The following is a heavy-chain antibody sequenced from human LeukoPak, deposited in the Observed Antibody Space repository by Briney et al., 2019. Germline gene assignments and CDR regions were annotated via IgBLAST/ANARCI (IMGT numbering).Heavy chain of an antibody. J-gene: IGHJ4*02. CDR2: IYYNGNT. CDR3: ARSGYSSGWYLAY. D-gene: IGHD6-19*01. CDR1: GGSISSYY. Sequence: SETLSLTCTVSGGSISSYYRSWIWQPPGKGLEWIGYIYYNGNTNYNPSLKSRVTMSVDTSKNQVSLKLSSVTAADTAVYYCARSGYSSGWYLAYWGQGTLVTVSS. V-gene: IGHV4-59*01.